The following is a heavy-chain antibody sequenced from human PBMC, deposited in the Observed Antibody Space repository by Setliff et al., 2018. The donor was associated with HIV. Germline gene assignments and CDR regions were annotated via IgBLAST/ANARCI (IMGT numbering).Heavy chain of an antibody. CDR3: VRYIGAAAGYIDH. CDR2: ICPADSDT. CDR1: GYSFTSHW. Sequence: PGESLKISCKGSGYSFTSHWIGWVRQVPGKGLEWMGIICPADSDTRYSPSFQGQVTISADKSTSTAYLQWSGLKASDTAMYYCVRYIGAAAGYIDHWGQGTLVTVSS. J-gene: IGHJ4*02. D-gene: IGHD6-25*01. V-gene: IGHV5-51*01.